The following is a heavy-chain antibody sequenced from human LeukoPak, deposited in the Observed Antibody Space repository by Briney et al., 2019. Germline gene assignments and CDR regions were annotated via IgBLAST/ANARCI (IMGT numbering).Heavy chain of an antibody. D-gene: IGHD6-19*01. J-gene: IGHJ4*02. CDR2: IKQDGSEK. V-gene: IGHV3-7*01. CDR3: ARPRGSSGWYILYFDY. CDR1: GFTFSSYW. Sequence: GGSLRLSCAASGFTFSSYWMSWVRQAPGKGLEWVANIKQDGSEKYYVDCVKGRFTISRDNAKNSLYLQMNSLRAEDTAVYYCARPRGSSGWYILYFDYWGQGTLVTVSS.